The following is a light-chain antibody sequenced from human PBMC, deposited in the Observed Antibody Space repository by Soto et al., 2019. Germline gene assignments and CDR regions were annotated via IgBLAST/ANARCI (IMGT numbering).Light chain of an antibody. V-gene: IGKV3-20*01. CDR1: QSVSSSY. Sequence: EIVLTQSPGTLSLSPGERATLSCRASQSVSSSYLAWYQQKPGQAPRLLIYGASSRATGIPDRFSGSGSGTDFTLTISSLQSEAFAVYYCQQYDNWPWTFGQGTKVDIK. J-gene: IGKJ1*01. CDR2: GAS. CDR3: QQYDNWPWT.